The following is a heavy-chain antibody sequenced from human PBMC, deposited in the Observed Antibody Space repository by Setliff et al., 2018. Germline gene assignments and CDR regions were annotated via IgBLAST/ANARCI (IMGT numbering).Heavy chain of an antibody. Sequence: PSETLSLTCTVSDDSISSRHYYWSWIRQPAGKGLEWLGQIYTSWSTNYNPSLKGRATLSIDASKRQFSLKLTSVTAADTAVYYCARLVMRGTIDFFDYWGQGILVTVSS. J-gene: IGHJ4*02. CDR3: ARLVMRGTIDFFDY. CDR1: DDSISSRHYY. CDR2: IYTSWST. V-gene: IGHV4-61*09. D-gene: IGHD1-1*01.